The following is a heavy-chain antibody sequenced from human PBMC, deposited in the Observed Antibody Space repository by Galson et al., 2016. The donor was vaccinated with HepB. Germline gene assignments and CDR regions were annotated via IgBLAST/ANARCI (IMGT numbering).Heavy chain of an antibody. Sequence: SVKVSCKASGYTFTGYYIHWVRQAPGQGLEWMGWINPNGGGTKYSQRFEGRVTMTRDTSINTAYMELSSLRFDDMAVYYCAKEGSHYGSSRAIDPWGQGTLVTVSS. CDR3: AKEGSHYGSSRAIDP. CDR1: GYTFTGYY. CDR2: INPNGGGT. V-gene: IGHV1-2*02. D-gene: IGHD3-10*01. J-gene: IGHJ5*02.